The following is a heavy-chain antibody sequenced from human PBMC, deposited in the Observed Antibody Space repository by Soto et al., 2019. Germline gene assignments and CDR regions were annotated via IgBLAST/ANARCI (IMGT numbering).Heavy chain of an antibody. CDR3: ARGRRHTF. D-gene: IGHD2-2*02. CDR1: GYSFTFYY. Sequence: QVQLLQYGAEVKKPGASVIISCKASGYSFTFYYIYWVRQAPGQGLEWIGKINPDGGATTYAQTFQGRVAITSDASTGTVYLELSSLTSDDTAVYFCARGRRHTFWGQGTLVSVSS. J-gene: IGHJ4*02. V-gene: IGHV1-46*01. CDR2: INPDGGAT.